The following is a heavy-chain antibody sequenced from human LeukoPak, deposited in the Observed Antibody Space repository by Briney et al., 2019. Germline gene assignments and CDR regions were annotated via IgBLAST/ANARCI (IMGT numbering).Heavy chain of an antibody. D-gene: IGHD6-13*01. CDR1: GFTFSSYA. CDR2: ITGSGGST. Sequence: PGGSLRLSCSASGFTFSSYAMSWVRQAPGKGLEWVSTITGSGGSTYYADSVKGRFTISRDNSKNTLYLQMNSLRAEGTAVYYCAKSAGGNVYDAFDIWGQGTMVTVSS. CDR3: AKSAGGNVYDAFDI. V-gene: IGHV3-23*01. J-gene: IGHJ3*02.